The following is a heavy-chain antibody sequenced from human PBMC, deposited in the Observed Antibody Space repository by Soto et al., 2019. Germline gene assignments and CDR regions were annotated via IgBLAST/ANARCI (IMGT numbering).Heavy chain of an antibody. CDR3: ARGMYGSGSYYIGDAFDM. CDR1: GFTVSYNY. D-gene: IGHD3-10*01. J-gene: IGHJ3*02. Sequence: GSLRLSCAVSGFTVSYNYMNWVRQAPGKGLEWVSVIYRGGDTFYADSVKGRFTISRDNSKNTLYLQMNSLRAEDTAVYYCARGMYGSGSYYIGDAFDMWGQGTMVTVSS. CDR2: IYRGGDT. V-gene: IGHV3-53*01.